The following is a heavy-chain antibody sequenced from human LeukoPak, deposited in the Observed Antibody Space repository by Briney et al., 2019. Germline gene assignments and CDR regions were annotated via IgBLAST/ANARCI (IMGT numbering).Heavy chain of an antibody. Sequence: SETLSLTCTVSGGSFSIYYWSWIRQPAGKGLEYLGRIYTSGSTNYNPSLKSRVTMSADTSNNQFSLKLSSVTAADTAVYYCARGPTTVTRAFDYWGQGTLVTVSS. CDR3: ARGPTTVTRAFDY. J-gene: IGHJ4*02. V-gene: IGHV4-4*07. CDR2: IYTSGST. D-gene: IGHD4-17*01. CDR1: GGSFSIYY.